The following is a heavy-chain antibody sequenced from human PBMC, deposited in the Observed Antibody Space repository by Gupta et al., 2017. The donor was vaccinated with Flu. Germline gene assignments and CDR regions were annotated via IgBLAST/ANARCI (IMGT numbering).Heavy chain of an antibody. CDR3: ASRHAAINYFDY. J-gene: IGHJ4*02. CDR1: GFTFSSYW. Sequence: EVQLVESGGGLVQPGGSLRLSCAAPGFTFSSYWMSWVRQAPGKGLEWVANIKQDGSEKYYVDSVKGRFTISRDNAKNSLYLQMNSLRAEDTAVYYCASRHAAINYFDYWGQGTLVTVSS. V-gene: IGHV3-7*01. CDR2: IKQDGSEK. D-gene: IGHD2-2*02.